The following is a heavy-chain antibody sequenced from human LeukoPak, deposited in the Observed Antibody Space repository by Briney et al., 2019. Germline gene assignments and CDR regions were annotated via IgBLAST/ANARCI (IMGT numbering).Heavy chain of an antibody. J-gene: IGHJ5*02. CDR3: AREPPSTVLNWFDP. V-gene: IGHV3-21*01. CDR2: ISGSSTYI. D-gene: IGHD4-17*01. CDR1: GFTFMSYT. Sequence: PGGSLRLSCAASGFTFMSYTMNWIRQAPGKGLEWVASISGSSTYIYHADSVKGRFTISRDSAKDSLYLQMNSLRAEDTAVYYCAREPPSTVLNWFDPWGQGTLVTVSS.